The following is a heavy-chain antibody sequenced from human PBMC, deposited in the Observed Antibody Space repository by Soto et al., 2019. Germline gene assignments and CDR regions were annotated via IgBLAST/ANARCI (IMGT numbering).Heavy chain of an antibody. V-gene: IGHV4-31*03. CDR2: IYYTGNT. Sequence: QVQLQESGPGLVKPSQTLSLICSVSGGSISSGAKYWSWIRQHPGKGLEWIGYIYYTGNTDYNPSLKSRVTISVDTSKNQFSLILSSVTAADTAVYYCTFGYYGSVPYYYYYYMDVWGKGTTVTVSS. D-gene: IGHD3-10*01. J-gene: IGHJ6*03. CDR1: GGSISSGAKY. CDR3: TFGYYGSVPYYYYYYMDV.